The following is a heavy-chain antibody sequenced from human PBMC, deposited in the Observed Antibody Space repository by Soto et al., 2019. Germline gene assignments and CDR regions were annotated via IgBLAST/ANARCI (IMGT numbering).Heavy chain of an antibody. J-gene: IGHJ6*01. V-gene: IGHV5-51*07. D-gene: IGHD2-2*03. CDR3: ARTSAFNLGFYYDGMDV. Sequence: PGESLKISCQCSGYSFASYWIGWVHQMPGKDLERMGIIYPGDSDTRYSPSFQGQVTISADKSLRTAYLQWTSLKASDTALYYCARTSAFNLGFYYDGMDVWGQGTKVTVSS. CDR2: IYPGDSDT. CDR1: GYSFASYW.